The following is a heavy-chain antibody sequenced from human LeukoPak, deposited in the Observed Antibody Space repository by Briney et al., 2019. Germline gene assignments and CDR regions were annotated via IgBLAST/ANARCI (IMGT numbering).Heavy chain of an antibody. J-gene: IGHJ5*02. CDR1: GGSISSYY. CDR2: IYHSGST. CDR3: ARYTTRVGYSYPFDP. D-gene: IGHD5-18*01. Sequence: KASENVSLTCTVSGGSISSYYWSWIRQPPGKGLEWIGYIYHSGSTNYNPSLKSRVTISLDMSENQFSLKLSSVTAADTAVYYCARYTTRVGYSYPFDPWGQGTLVTVSS. V-gene: IGHV4-59*01.